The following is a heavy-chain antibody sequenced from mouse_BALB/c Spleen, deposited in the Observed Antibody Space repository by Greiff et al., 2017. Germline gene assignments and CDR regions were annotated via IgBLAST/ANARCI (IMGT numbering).Heavy chain of an antibody. Sequence: EVHLVESGGGLVKPGGSLKLSCAASGFTFSSYAMSWVRQTPEKRLEWVASISSGGSTYYPDSVKGRFTISRDNARNILYLQMSSPRSEDTAMYYCARGLTTTGYFDYWGQGTTLTVSS. CDR2: ISSGGST. J-gene: IGHJ2*01. D-gene: IGHD2-12*01. V-gene: IGHV5-6-5*01. CDR3: ARGLTTTGYFDY. CDR1: GFTFSSYA.